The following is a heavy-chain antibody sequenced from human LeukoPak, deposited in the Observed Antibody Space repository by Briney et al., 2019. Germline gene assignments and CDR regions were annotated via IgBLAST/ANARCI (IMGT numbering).Heavy chain of an antibody. Sequence: PGGSLRLSCAASGSTFSSYWMSWVRQAPGKGLEWVANIKEDGSEKYYVDSVKGRFTISRDNAKNSLYLQMNSLRAEDTAVYYCARAGFWEIGGQGTLVTVSS. CDR3: ARAGFWEI. CDR2: IKEDGSEK. J-gene: IGHJ4*02. D-gene: IGHD3-3*01. V-gene: IGHV3-7*01. CDR1: GSTFSSYW.